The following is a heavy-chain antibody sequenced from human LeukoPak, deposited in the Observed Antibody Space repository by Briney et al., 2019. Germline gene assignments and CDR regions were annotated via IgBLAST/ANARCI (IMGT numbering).Heavy chain of an antibody. CDR3: GRDPGLVPAANDY. CDR2: IIPILGIA. D-gene: IGHD2-2*01. V-gene: IGHV1-69*04. Sequence: SVKVSCKASGGTFSSYTISWVRQAPGQGLEWMGRIIPILGIANYAQKFQGRVTITADKSTSTAYMELSSLRSEDTAVYYCGRDPGLVPAANDYWGQGTLVTVSS. J-gene: IGHJ4*02. CDR1: GGTFSSYT.